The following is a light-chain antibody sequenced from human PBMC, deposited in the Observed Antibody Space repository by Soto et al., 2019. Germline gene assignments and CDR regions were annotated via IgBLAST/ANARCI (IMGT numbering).Light chain of an antibody. J-gene: IGKJ4*01. V-gene: IGKV3-20*01. CDR1: QSVSSNF. Sequence: EIVLTQSPGTLSLSPGERATLSCRASQSVSSNFLAWYQEKPGQAPRLLIYGASKRATGIPDRFSGSGSGTDFTLTISRLEPEDFAVYYCRQYGRSLGFASGGGTKVEIK. CDR2: GAS. CDR3: RQYGRSLGFA.